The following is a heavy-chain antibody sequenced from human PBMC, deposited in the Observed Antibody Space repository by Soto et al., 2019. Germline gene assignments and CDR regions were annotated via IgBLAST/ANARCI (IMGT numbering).Heavy chain of an antibody. J-gene: IGHJ6*02. Sequence: GESLKISCQASGYSFSSHWIAWVRQMPGKGLECMGIIYPSDSYTNYSPSFQGHVTISADKSISTAYLQWSSLKASDTAMYYCARQQVRYYYYGMDVWGQGTTVTVSS. CDR2: IYPSDSYT. CDR3: ARQQVRYYYYGMDV. CDR1: GYSFSSHW. D-gene: IGHD4-4*01. V-gene: IGHV5-51*01.